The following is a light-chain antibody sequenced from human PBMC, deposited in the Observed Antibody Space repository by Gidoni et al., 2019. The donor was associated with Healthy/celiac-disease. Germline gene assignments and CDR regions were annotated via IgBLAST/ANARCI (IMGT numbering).Light chain of an antibody. V-gene: IGKV1-33*01. CDR2: DAS. CDR1: QDISTY. CDR3: QQYDNLPSIT. J-gene: IGKJ5*01. Sequence: DIQMTQSPSSLSASVGDRVTITCQASQDISTYLNWYQQKPGKAPKLLIYDASNLETGVPSRFSGSGSGTDFTFTISSLQPEDIATYYCQQYDNLPSITFGQXTRLEIK.